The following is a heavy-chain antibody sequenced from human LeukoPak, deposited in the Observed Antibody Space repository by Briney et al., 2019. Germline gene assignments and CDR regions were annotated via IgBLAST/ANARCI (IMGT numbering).Heavy chain of an antibody. CDR3: ARVMEQQLSFIDF. D-gene: IGHD6-13*01. CDR2: INPNNGGT. V-gene: IGHV1-2*02. CDR1: GYIFTGYY. J-gene: IGHJ4*02. Sequence: GASVKVSCKASGYIFTGYYMHWVRQAPGQGLEWMGWINPNNGGTNYAQKFQGRVTMTRDTSISTAYMDLSRLRSDDTAVYYCARVMEQQLSFIDFWGQGTLVTVSS.